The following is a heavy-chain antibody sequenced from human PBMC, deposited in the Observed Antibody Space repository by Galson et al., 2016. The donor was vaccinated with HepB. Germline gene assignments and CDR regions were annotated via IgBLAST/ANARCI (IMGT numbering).Heavy chain of an antibody. CDR3: ATTGTGLAARKFDY. CDR1: GFTFSGYY. CDR2: ISSRSTYT. J-gene: IGHJ4*02. D-gene: IGHD6-6*01. Sequence: SLRLSCAASGFTFSGYYMSWTRQAPGKGLECISYISSRSTYTNYADSVKGRFTISRDNAKNSLYLQMSNLRADDTAVYYCATTGTGLAARKFDYWGQGILVTVSS. V-gene: IGHV3-11*06.